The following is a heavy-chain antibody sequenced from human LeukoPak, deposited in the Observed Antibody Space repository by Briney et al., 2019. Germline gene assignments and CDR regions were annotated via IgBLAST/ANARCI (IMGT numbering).Heavy chain of an antibody. J-gene: IGHJ5*02. V-gene: IGHV3-73*01. CDR1: GFTFSGFG. CDR3: TVIVGLPP. CDR2: TRSKTNSYAT. Sequence: GGSLTLSCAAPGFTFSGFGVQWDRQAYGKGLEWVGSTRSKTNSYATEYADSVKGKFTIHRDDSRNTAYLQMNSLKAEDTAVYYCTVIVGLPPWGQGTLVTVSS. D-gene: IGHD3-22*01.